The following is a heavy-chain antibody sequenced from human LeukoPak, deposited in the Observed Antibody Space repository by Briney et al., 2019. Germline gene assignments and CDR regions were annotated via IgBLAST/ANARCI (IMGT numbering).Heavy chain of an antibody. CDR3: ARDGDCGGDCSSGMDV. J-gene: IGHJ6*02. D-gene: IGHD2-21*02. Sequence: PGGSLRLSCAASGFTFSDYYMSWIRQAPGKGLEWVSYISSSGSTIYYADSVKGRFTTSRDNAKNSLYLQMNSLRAEDTAVYYCARDGDCGGDCSSGMDVWGQRTTVTVSS. V-gene: IGHV3-11*01. CDR2: ISSSGSTI. CDR1: GFTFSDYY.